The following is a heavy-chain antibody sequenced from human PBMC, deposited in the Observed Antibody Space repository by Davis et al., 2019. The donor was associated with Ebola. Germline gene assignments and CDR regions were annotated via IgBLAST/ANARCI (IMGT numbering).Heavy chain of an antibody. J-gene: IGHJ5*02. CDR1: GGSISSYY. D-gene: IGHD6-13*01. Sequence: MPGGSLRLSCTVSGGSISSYYWSWIRQPPGRGLEWLGYIYYSGSTNYNPSLKSRVTISVDTSKNQFSLKLSSVTAADTAVYYCARRKAAAGSNWFDPWGQGTLVTVSS. V-gene: IGHV4-59*01. CDR3: ARRKAAAGSNWFDP. CDR2: IYYSGST.